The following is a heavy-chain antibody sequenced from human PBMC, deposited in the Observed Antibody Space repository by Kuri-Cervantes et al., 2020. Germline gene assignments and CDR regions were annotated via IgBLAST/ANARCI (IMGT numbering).Heavy chain of an antibody. CDR3: ARVTGRRVRSYFDY. Sequence: ASVKVSCKASGYTSTSYGISWVRQAPGQGLEWMGWISAYNGNTNYAQKLQGRVTMTTDTSTSTAYMELRSLRSDDTAVYYCARVTGRRVRSYFDYWGQGTLVTVSS. J-gene: IGHJ4*02. D-gene: IGHD3-3*01. CDR1: GYTSTSYG. V-gene: IGHV1-18*01. CDR2: ISAYNGNT.